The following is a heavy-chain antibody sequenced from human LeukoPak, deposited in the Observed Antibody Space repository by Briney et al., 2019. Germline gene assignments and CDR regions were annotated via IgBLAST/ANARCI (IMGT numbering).Heavy chain of an antibody. J-gene: IGHJ4*02. Sequence: GGSLRLSCAASGFIFNKYWMTWVRQAPGEAPVWVANIKQNGGEIHYLDSVKGRFTISRDDAKNSLYLQMNSLRVEDTAGYFCARDLPFDLWGQGTLVTVSS. CDR3: ARDLPFDL. CDR1: GFIFNKYW. CDR2: IKQNGGEI. V-gene: IGHV3-7*03.